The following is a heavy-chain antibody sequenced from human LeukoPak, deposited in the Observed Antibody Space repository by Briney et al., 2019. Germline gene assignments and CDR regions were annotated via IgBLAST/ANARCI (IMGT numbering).Heavy chain of an antibody. J-gene: IGHJ6*02. D-gene: IGHD3-16*01. V-gene: IGHV4-34*01. Sequence: PSETLSLTCAVYGGSFSGYYWSWIRQPPGKGLEWIGEINHSGSTNYNPSLKSRVTISVDTSKNQFSLKLSSVTAADTAVYYCARGRIMITFGGVLNGMDVWGQGTTVTVSS. CDR2: INHSGST. CDR3: ARGRIMITFGGVLNGMDV. CDR1: GGSFSGYY.